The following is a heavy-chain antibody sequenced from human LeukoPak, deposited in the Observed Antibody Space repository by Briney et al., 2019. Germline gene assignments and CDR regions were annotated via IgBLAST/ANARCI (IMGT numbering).Heavy chain of an antibody. Sequence: PGGSLRLSCAASGFTFSSYGMHWVRQAPGKGLEWVAVIWYDGSNKYYADSVKGRFTISRDNSKNTPYLQMNSLRAEDTAVYYCARVGQGVDTAYFDYWGQGTLVTVSS. CDR3: ARVGQGVDTAYFDY. J-gene: IGHJ4*02. CDR1: GFTFSSYG. CDR2: IWYDGSNK. V-gene: IGHV3-33*01. D-gene: IGHD5-18*01.